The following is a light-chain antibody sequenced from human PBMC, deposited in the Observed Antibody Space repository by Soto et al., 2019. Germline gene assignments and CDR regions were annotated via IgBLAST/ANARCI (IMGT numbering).Light chain of an antibody. J-gene: IGKJ1*01. CDR1: QSISDT. CDR2: GAS. Sequence: EIVMTQSPATLSVSPGGRATLSCRASQSISDTLAWYQQKPCQSPRLLIHGASTRATGFPARFSGSGSGTDFTLTISSLQSEDFAVYSCQQYNNWPWTFGQGTKGDI. CDR3: QQYNNWPWT. V-gene: IGKV3-15*01.